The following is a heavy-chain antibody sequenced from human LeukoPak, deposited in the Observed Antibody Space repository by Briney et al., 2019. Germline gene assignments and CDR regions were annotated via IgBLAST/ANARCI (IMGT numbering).Heavy chain of an antibody. Sequence: GASVKVPCKVSGYTLTELSMHWVRQAPGKGLEWMGGFDPEDGETIYAQKFQGRVTMTEDTSTDTAYMELSSLRSEDTAVYYSATRRFRGGVFDYWGQGTLVTVSS. J-gene: IGHJ4*02. D-gene: IGHD4-23*01. CDR3: ATRRFRGGVFDY. CDR2: FDPEDGET. CDR1: GYTLTELS. V-gene: IGHV1-24*01.